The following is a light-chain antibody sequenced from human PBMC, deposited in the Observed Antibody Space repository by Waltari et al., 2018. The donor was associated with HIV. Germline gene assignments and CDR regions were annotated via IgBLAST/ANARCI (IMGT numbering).Light chain of an antibody. CDR1: TSDVGAYNY. Sequence: QSALTQPAPVSGSPGQSITIPCPGTTSDVGAYNYVSWYQQHPGRAPKVMIYEVSNRPSGVSNRFSGSKSGNTASLTISGLQAEDEADYYCSSYTTSSSWVFGGGTKVTVL. CDR3: SSYTTSSSWV. CDR2: EVS. V-gene: IGLV2-14*01. J-gene: IGLJ3*02.